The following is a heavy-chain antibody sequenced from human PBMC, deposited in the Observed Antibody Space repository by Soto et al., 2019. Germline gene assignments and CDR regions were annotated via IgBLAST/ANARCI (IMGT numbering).Heavy chain of an antibody. CDR3: ARAYSDAFDI. CDR2: ISSSGTGI. V-gene: IGHV3-11*01. J-gene: IGHJ3*02. D-gene: IGHD2-15*01. Sequence: PGRSLRLSCAASGFTFRHYYLIWIRQAPGKGLEWAAYISSSGTGIYYPDSVKGRFTISRDNAKNSLFLQISSLRAEDTAVYYCARAYSDAFDIWAQGTRVTVSS. CDR1: GFTFRHYY.